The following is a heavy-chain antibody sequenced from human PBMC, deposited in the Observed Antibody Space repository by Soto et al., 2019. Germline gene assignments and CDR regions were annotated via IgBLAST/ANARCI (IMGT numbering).Heavy chain of an antibody. Sequence: SVKVSCKASGGTFSSYTISWVRQAPGQGLEWMGRIIPILGIANYAQKFQGRVTITADKSTSTAYMELSSLRSEDTAVYYCARDSHDYGDYNNWFDPWGQGTLVTVSS. CDR1: GGTFSSYT. CDR2: IIPILGIA. J-gene: IGHJ5*02. CDR3: ARDSHDYGDYNNWFDP. D-gene: IGHD4-17*01. V-gene: IGHV1-69*04.